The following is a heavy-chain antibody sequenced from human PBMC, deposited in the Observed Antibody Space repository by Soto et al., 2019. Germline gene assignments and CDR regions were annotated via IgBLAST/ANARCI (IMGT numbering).Heavy chain of an antibody. J-gene: IGHJ6*02. CDR1: GFTFSSYW. CDR3: ARSSPGSGSYPWSGYGDYYYGMDV. CDR2: IKQDGSEK. Sequence: EVQLVESGGGLVKPGGSLRLSCAASGFTFSSYWMSWVRQAPGKGLEWVANIKQDGSEKYYVDSVKGRFTISRDNAKNSLYLQMNSLRAEDTAVYYCARSSPGSGSYPWSGYGDYYYGMDVWGQGTTVTVSS. V-gene: IGHV3-7*03. D-gene: IGHD3-10*01.